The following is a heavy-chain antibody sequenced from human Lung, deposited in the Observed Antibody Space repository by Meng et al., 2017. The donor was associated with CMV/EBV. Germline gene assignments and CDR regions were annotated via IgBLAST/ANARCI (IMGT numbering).Heavy chain of an antibody. CDR1: RVTFRNYA. D-gene: IGHD2-2*01. V-gene: IGHV3-30*09. Sequence: GGSXRLXCVASRVTFRNYAMHWVRQAPGKGPEWVAVISSDGQNKYYADSVKGRFAISRDNLRSTLYLQLSSLRLEDTAVYYCATYSRAPAALLAYFNYWGLGTLVTVSS. CDR2: ISSDGQNK. J-gene: IGHJ4*02. CDR3: ATYSRAPAALLAYFNY.